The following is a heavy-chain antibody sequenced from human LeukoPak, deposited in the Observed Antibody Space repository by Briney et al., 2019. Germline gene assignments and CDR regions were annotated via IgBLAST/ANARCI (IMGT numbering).Heavy chain of an antibody. CDR3: ARAGSCSGGSCYSRWFDL. J-gene: IGHJ5*02. D-gene: IGHD2-15*01. V-gene: IGHV1-18*01. CDR2: INPYNGNT. Sequence: ASVTVSCKASGYTFTSYGISWVRQAPGQGLEWMGWINPYNGNTNYEQSFQDRLTMTTDTSTSTAYMDLGSPRSDDTAVYYCARAGSCSGGSCYSRWFDLWGQGTLVTVSS. CDR1: GYTFTSYG.